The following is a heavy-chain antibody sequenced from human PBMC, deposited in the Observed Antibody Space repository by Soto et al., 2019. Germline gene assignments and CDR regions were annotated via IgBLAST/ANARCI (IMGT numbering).Heavy chain of an antibody. D-gene: IGHD3-22*01. V-gene: IGHV4-31*03. CDR3: VRAPTYYFDSREV. Sequence: VQLQESGTGLVKPSQTLSLTCTVSGGSVSSGGYYWTWIRQDPGKGLEWIGHIYFNGSTFYNPSLNSRVSISVDRSKNQFSLRLSSVTAADRAVYYCVRAPTYYFDSREVWGQGTLVAVSS. J-gene: IGHJ4*02. CDR2: IYFNGST. CDR1: GGSVSSGGYY.